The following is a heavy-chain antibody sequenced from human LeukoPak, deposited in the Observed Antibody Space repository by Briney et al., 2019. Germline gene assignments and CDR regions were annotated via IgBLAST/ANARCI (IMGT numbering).Heavy chain of an antibody. J-gene: IGHJ6*03. CDR3: AKDGSRSREVFPYYYGSGRLQYMDV. CDR2: IRFDGSNK. Sequence: GGSLILSCAASGFTFNSYWMSWVRQAPGKGLEWVAFIRFDGSNKYYADSVKGRFTISRDNSKNTLYLQMNSLRDEYTAVFYCAKDGSRSREVFPYYYGSGRLQYMDVWGKGTTVIISS. D-gene: IGHD3-10*01. V-gene: IGHV3-30*02. CDR1: GFTFNSYW.